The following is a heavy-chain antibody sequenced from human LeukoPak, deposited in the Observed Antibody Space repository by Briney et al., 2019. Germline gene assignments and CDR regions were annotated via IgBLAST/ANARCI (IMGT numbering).Heavy chain of an antibody. D-gene: IGHD4-17*01. CDR2: ISWNNNDI. J-gene: IGHJ5*02. Sequence: GGSLRLSCAASGFRFADYGMHWVRQAPGKGLEWASGISWNNNDIGYADSVKGRFTISRDNAKNSVYLQMNSLRVEDTALYYCTKAPGVTTGWFDPWGQGTLVTVSS. CDR3: TKAPGVTTGWFDP. CDR1: GFRFADYG. V-gene: IGHV3-9*01.